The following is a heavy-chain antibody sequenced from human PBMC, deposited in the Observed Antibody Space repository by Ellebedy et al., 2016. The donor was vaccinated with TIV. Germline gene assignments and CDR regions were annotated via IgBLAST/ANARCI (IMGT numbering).Heavy chain of an antibody. Sequence: GESLKISXAASGFTFSSYSMNWVRQAPGKGLEWVSSISSSSSYIYYADSVKGRFTISRDNAKNSLYLQMNSLRAEDTAVYYCARDDESAAGTGGGYWGQGTLVTVSS. V-gene: IGHV3-21*01. CDR3: ARDDESAAGTGGGY. J-gene: IGHJ4*02. D-gene: IGHD6-13*01. CDR1: GFTFSSYS. CDR2: ISSSSSYI.